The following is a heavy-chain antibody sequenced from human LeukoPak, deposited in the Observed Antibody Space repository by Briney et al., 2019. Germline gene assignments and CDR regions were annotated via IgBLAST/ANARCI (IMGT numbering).Heavy chain of an antibody. CDR3: ARGHRYAFDN. Sequence: LAGGSLRLSCAASGFNFIDYSMNWVRQAPGKGLEWISYIGISSGNTKYADSVKGRFTISRDKARNSLYLQMNSLRVEDTAVYYCARGHRYAFDNWGHGTLVTVSS. V-gene: IGHV3-48*01. CDR1: GFNFIDYS. CDR2: IGISSGNT. J-gene: IGHJ4*01. D-gene: IGHD5-12*01.